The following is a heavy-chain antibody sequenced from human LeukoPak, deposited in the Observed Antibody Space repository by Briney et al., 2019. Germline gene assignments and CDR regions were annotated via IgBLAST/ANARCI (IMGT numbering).Heavy chain of an antibody. CDR1: GGSISTYY. CDR2: IYYTGST. J-gene: IGHJ5*02. V-gene: IGHV4-59*01. Sequence: PSETLSLTCTLSGGSISTYYWSWVRQPPGKGLEWIGYIYYTGSTDYNPSLKSRVTMSVDTSKNQYSLKLSSVTAADTAVYSCARGSVRGEFDPWGQGILVTVSS. CDR3: ARGSVRGEFDP. D-gene: IGHD3-10*01.